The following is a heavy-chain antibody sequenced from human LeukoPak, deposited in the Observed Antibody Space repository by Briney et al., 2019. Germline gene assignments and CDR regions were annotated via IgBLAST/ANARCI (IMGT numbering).Heavy chain of an antibody. D-gene: IGHD6-19*01. CDR2: INPNSGGT. V-gene: IGHV1-2*02. CDR3: ARHSGYSSGWEYFVDY. J-gene: IGHJ4*02. Sequence: ASVKVSCKASGYTFTGYYMHWVRQAPGQGLEWMGWINPNSGGTNYAQKFQGRVTMTRDTSISTAYLQWSSLKASDTAMYYCARHSGYSSGWEYFVDYWGQGTLVTVSS. CDR1: GYTFTGYY.